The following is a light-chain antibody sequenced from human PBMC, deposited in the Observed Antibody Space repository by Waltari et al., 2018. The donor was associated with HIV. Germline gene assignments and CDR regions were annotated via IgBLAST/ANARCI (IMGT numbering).Light chain of an antibody. CDR1: NLGDKF. J-gene: IGLJ2*01. Sequence: SYELTQPPSVSVSPGQTATITCSGDNLGDKFPSWYQQKPGQSPVLVIFQDRRFTGSSSGNTATLTISGTQALDEADYYCQAWDSSNVVFGGGTHLTVL. CDR2: QDR. CDR3: QAWDSSNVV. V-gene: IGLV3-1*01.